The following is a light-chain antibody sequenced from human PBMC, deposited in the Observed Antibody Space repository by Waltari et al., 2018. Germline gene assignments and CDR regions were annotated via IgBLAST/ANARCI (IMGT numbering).Light chain of an antibody. CDR2: EVN. Sequence: QSALTPPASVSGTPGQALTTSCTGTTSDVRNYDPVSWYQQHPRKAPKLLICEVNRRPSGVSSRFSGSKSGNTASLTISGLQAEDEADYYCCSYAGRGTYVFGSGTKVTVL. V-gene: IGLV2-23*02. CDR3: CSYAGRGTYV. CDR1: TSDVRNYDP. J-gene: IGLJ1*01.